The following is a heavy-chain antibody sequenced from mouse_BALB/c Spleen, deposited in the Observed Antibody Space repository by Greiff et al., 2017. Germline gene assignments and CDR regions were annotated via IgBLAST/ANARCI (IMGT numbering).Heavy chain of an antibody. Sequence: EVQVVESGGGLVQPGGSRKLSCAASGFTFSSFGMHWVRQAPETGLEWVAYISSGSSTIYYADTVKGRFTISRDNPKNTLFLQMTSLRSEDTAMYYCARSAYGNYLDYWGQGTTLTVSS. CDR2: ISSGSSTI. CDR3: ARSAYGNYLDY. CDR1: GFTFSSFG. J-gene: IGHJ2*01. D-gene: IGHD2-1*01. V-gene: IGHV5-17*02.